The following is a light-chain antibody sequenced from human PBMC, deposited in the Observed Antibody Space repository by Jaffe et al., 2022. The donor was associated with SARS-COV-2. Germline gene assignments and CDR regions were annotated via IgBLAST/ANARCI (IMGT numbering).Light chain of an antibody. CDR1: QDISNY. V-gene: IGKV1-33*01. Sequence: DIQMTQSPSSLSASVGDRVTITCQASQDISNYLNWYQQKPGKAPKLLIYDASSLETGVPSRFSGVGSGTDFTLIISSLQPEDIATYYCEQYDNLYTFGQGTKLEI. CDR3: EQYDNLYT. J-gene: IGKJ2*01. CDR2: DAS.